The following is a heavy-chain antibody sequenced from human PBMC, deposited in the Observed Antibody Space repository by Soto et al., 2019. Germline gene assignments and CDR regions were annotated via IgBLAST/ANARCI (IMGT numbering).Heavy chain of an antibody. J-gene: IGHJ6*02. CDR3: AGVSSFRGMDV. CDR2: TYYRSTWTN. D-gene: IGHD3-16*01. CDR1: GDSVSSSSAA. V-gene: IGHV6-1*01. Sequence: TLSLTCAISGDSVSSSSAAWSWLRQSPSRGLEWLGRTYYRSTWTNDYARSVKSRITINPDTVENQFSLQLSSVTPEDTAVYYCAGVSSFRGMDVWGQGTPVTVSS.